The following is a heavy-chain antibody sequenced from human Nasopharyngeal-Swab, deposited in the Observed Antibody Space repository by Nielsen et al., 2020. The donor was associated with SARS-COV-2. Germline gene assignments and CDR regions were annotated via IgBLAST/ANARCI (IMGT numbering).Heavy chain of an antibody. Sequence: FGATLVKPTQTLTLTCTFSGFSLSTSGMCVSWIRQPPGTALEWLALIDWDDDKYYSTSLKTRLTISKDTSKNLVVLTMTNMDPVDTATYYCARIRGLGVDYWGQGTLVTVSS. CDR3: ARIRGLGVDY. J-gene: IGHJ4*02. CDR1: GFSLSTSGMC. CDR2: IDWDDDK. V-gene: IGHV2-70*01. D-gene: IGHD3-16*01.